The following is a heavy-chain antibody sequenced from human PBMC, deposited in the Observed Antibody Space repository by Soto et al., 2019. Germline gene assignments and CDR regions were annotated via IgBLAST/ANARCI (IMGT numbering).Heavy chain of an antibody. Sequence: GESLKISCAASGFTFSSYSMNWVRQAPGKGLEWVSYISSSSSTIYYADSVKGRFTISRDNAKNSLYLQMNSLRAEDTAVYYCASGDIVVVPADPYFDYWGQGTLVTVSS. CDR2: ISSSSSTI. CDR1: GFTFSSYS. V-gene: IGHV3-48*01. D-gene: IGHD2-2*01. J-gene: IGHJ4*02. CDR3: ASGDIVVVPADPYFDY.